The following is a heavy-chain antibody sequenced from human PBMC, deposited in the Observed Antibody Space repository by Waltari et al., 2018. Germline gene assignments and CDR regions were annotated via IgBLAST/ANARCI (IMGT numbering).Heavy chain of an antibody. D-gene: IGHD6-13*01. V-gene: IGHV4-38-2*01. J-gene: IGHJ4*02. CDR3: ARLSSGIAAAGPYFDY. Sequence: QVQLQESGPGLVKPSETLSLTCAVSGYSISSGYYWGWIRQPPGKGLEWIGSIYHSGSTYYNPSLKSRVTISVDTSKNQFSLKLSSVTAADTAVYYCARLSSGIAAAGPYFDYWGQGTLVTVSS. CDR2: IYHSGST. CDR1: GYSISSGYY.